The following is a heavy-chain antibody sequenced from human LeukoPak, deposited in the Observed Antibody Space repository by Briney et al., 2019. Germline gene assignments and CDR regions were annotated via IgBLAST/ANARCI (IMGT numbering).Heavy chain of an antibody. Sequence: GGSLRLSCAASGFTFSSYSMNWVRQAPGKGLEWVSSISSSSSYKYYADSVKGRFTISRDNAKNSLYLQMNSLRAEDTAVYYCARAPGAGKLTVFPDYWGQGTLVTVPS. J-gene: IGHJ4*02. D-gene: IGHD6-19*01. CDR2: ISSSSSYK. CDR1: GFTFSSYS. V-gene: IGHV3-21*01. CDR3: ARAPGAGKLTVFPDY.